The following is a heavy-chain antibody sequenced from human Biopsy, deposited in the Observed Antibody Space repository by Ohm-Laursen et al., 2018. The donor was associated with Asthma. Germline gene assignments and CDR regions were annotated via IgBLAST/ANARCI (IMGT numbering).Heavy chain of an antibody. Sequence: SLRLSCSASGFTFSSSAMSWVRQAPGKGLERVSAITGSCGTTYYADSVRGRFTISRDNSKSTLFLQMDSLSAEDTAVYYCAKDFRGIAVAGDRGFNYWGQGTLVTVSS. CDR1: GFTFSSSA. V-gene: IGHV3-23*01. J-gene: IGHJ4*02. CDR2: ITGSCGTT. CDR3: AKDFRGIAVAGDRGFNY. D-gene: IGHD6-19*01.